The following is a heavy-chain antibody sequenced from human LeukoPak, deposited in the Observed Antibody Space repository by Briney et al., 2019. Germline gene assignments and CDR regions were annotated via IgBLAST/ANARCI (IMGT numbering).Heavy chain of an antibody. D-gene: IGHD3-3*01. V-gene: IGHV3-23*01. CDR1: GFTFSSYA. CDR3: AKGYYDFWSGLVYFDY. CDR2: ISGSGGST. Sequence: PGGSLRLSCAASGFTFSSYAMSWVRQAPGKGLEWVSAISGSGGSTYYADSVKGRFTISRDNSKNTLYLQMYSLSAEATAVYYCAKGYYDFWSGLVYFDYWGQGTLVTVSS. J-gene: IGHJ4*02.